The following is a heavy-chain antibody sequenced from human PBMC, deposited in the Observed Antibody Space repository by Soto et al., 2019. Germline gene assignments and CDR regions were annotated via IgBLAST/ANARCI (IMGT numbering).Heavy chain of an antibody. D-gene: IGHD3-22*01. Sequence: EVQLVESGGGLVKPGGSLRLSCAASGFTFSSYSMNWVRQAPGKGLEWVSSISSSSSYIYYADSVKGRFTISREKAKNALYVPMYSLSVMDTAVYYCARAHYYDSSRLYFDFWGCGTLVSVS. CDR3: ARAHYYDSSRLYFDF. V-gene: IGHV3-21*01. J-gene: IGHJ2*01. CDR2: ISSSSSYI. CDR1: GFTFSSYS.